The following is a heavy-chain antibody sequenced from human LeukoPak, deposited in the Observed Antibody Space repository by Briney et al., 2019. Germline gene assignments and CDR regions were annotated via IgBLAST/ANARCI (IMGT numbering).Heavy chain of an antibody. V-gene: IGHV4-30-4*01. Sequence: SETLSLTCTVSGGSISSGDYYWSWIRQPPGKGLEWIGYIYYSGSTYYNPSLKSRVTISVDTSKNQFSLKLSSVTAADTAVYYCARGPFYGSGSHGWFDPWGQGTLVTVSS. CDR3: ARGPFYGSGSHGWFDP. J-gene: IGHJ5*02. CDR2: IYYSGST. D-gene: IGHD3-10*01. CDR1: GGSISSGDYY.